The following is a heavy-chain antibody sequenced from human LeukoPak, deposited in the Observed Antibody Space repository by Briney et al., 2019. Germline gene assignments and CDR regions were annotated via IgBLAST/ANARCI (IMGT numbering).Heavy chain of an antibody. V-gene: IGHV3-9*01. J-gene: IGHJ6*03. CDR1: GFTFDDYA. CDR2: ISWNSGSI. CDR3: EKSGSYYYYYMDV. D-gene: IGHD1-26*01. Sequence: GGSLRLSCTASGFTFDDYAMHWVRQAPGKGLEWVSGISWNSGSIGYADSVKGRFTISRDNSKNTLYLQMNSLRAEDTAVYYCEKSGSYYYYYMDVWGKGTTVTVSS.